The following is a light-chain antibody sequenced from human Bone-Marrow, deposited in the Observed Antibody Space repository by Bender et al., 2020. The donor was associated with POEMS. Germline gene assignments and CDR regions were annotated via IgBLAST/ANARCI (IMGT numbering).Light chain of an antibody. CDR1: NSNIGTNA. CDR2: SDN. CDR3: AAWDAGLSGGV. V-gene: IGLV1-44*01. J-gene: IGLJ3*02. Sequence: QSVLTQPPSASGTPGQRVTISCSGSNSNIGTNAANWYQQFPGTAPKLLIHSDNQRPSGVPDRFYAFKSATSASLAISGLQSEDEADYYCAAWDAGLSGGVFGGGTKLTVL.